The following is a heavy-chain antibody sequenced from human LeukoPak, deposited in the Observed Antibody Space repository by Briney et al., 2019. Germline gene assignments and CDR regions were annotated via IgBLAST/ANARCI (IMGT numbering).Heavy chain of an antibody. Sequence: SVKVSCKASGGTFSSYAISWVRQAPGQGLEWMGRIIPIFGIANYAQKFQGRVTITADKSTSTAYMELSSLRSEDTAVYYCAGESRPNYYDSSGYRIDYWGQGTLVTVSS. CDR1: GGTFSSYA. V-gene: IGHV1-69*04. J-gene: IGHJ4*02. D-gene: IGHD3-22*01. CDR3: AGESRPNYYDSSGYRIDY. CDR2: IIPIFGIA.